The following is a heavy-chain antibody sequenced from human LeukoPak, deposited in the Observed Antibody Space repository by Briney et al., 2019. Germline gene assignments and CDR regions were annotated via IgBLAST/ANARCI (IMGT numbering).Heavy chain of an antibody. J-gene: IGHJ4*02. V-gene: IGHV3-30*02. CDR3: ARGGGYCGGDCYGIDY. D-gene: IGHD2-21*01. CDR1: GFTFSSYG. CDR2: IRYDGSNK. Sequence: PGGSLRLSCAASGFTFSSYGMHWVRQAPGKGLEWVAFIRYDGSNKYYADSVKGRFTISRDNSKNTLYLQMNSLRAEDTAVYYCARGGGYCGGDCYGIDYWGQGTLVTVSS.